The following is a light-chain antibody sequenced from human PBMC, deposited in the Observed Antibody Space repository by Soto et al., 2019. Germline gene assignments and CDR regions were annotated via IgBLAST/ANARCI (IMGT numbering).Light chain of an antibody. CDR2: AAS. V-gene: IGKV1-39*01. CDR3: QQCYSSPRT. CDR1: QSISTY. J-gene: IGKJ1*01. Sequence: DIQMTQSPSTLSASVGDRVTITCRASQSISTYLNWYQQKLGKAPTLLIYAASSLQSGVPSRFSGRGSGTDFTLTISSLQPEDFATYFCQQCYSSPRTFGQGTKVEIK.